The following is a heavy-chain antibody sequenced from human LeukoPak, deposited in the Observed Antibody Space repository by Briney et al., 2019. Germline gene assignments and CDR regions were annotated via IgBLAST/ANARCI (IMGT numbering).Heavy chain of an antibody. CDR1: GFTFSDFY. V-gene: IGHV4-34*01. Sequence: GSLRLSCAASGFTFSDFYMSWIRRPPGKGLEWIGEINHSGSTSYNPSLKSRVTISVDTSKNQFSLKLSSVTAADTAVYYCARAPKYSSSWYVFRYFDLWGRGTLVTVSS. D-gene: IGHD6-13*01. CDR2: INHSGST. CDR3: ARAPKYSSSWYVFRYFDL. J-gene: IGHJ2*01.